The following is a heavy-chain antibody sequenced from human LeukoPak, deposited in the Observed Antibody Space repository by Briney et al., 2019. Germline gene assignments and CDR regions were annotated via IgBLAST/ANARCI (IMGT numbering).Heavy chain of an antibody. CDR2: IYYCGST. Sequence: PSQTLSLTCIVSGGSINSGDYYWTWIRQPPGKGLECLGHIYYCGSTLYNPSLKSRATISVETSKNQFSLKLSSVTAADTAVYYCARETTVTTYHFDYWGQGTLVTVSS. CDR3: ARETTVTTYHFDY. J-gene: IGHJ4*02. D-gene: IGHD4-17*01. CDR1: GGSINSGDYY. V-gene: IGHV4-30-4*01.